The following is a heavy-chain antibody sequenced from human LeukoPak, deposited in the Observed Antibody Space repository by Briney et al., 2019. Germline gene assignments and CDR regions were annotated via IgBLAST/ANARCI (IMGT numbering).Heavy chain of an antibody. V-gene: IGHV1-8*03. D-gene: IGHD6-6*01. CDR2: ISAYNGNT. CDR3: ARGPIIAARLYYFDY. J-gene: IGHJ4*02. Sequence: ASVKVSCKASGYTFTGYHMHWVRQAPGQGLEWMGWISAYNGNTNYAQKLQGRVTITRNTSISTAYMELSSLRSEDTAVYYCARGPIIAARLYYFDYWGQGTLVTVSS. CDR1: GYTFTGYH.